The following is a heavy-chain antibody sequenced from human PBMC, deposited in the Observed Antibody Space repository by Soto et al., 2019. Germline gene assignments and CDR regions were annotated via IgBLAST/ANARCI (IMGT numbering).Heavy chain of an antibody. V-gene: IGHV1-69*13. CDR1: GGTFSSYA. CDR3: ARSRANYYDSRGYYYSTFDY. Sequence: SVKVSCKTSGGTFSSYAISWVRQAPGQGLEWMGGIIPMFGTANYAQKFQGRVTITADESTSTAYMELSSLRSEDTAVYYCARSRANYYDSRGYYYSTFDYWGQVTLVTVSS. J-gene: IGHJ4*02. D-gene: IGHD3-22*01. CDR2: IIPMFGTA.